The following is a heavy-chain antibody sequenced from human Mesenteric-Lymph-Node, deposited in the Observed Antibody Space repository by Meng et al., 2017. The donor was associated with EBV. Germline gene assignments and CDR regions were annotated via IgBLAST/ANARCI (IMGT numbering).Heavy chain of an antibody. CDR1: GFTFSSYH. CDR3: ARDSRGMYYFDY. Sequence: VQLVESGGGLVKPGGSLRLSCAASGFTFSSYHMNWVRQAPGKGLEWIGIIYFSGSTYYNPSLKSRVTISVDTSKNQFSLKLSSVTAADTALYYCARDSRGMYYFDYWGQGTLVTVSS. V-gene: IGHV4-59*12. D-gene: IGHD6-19*01. CDR2: IYFSGST. J-gene: IGHJ4*02.